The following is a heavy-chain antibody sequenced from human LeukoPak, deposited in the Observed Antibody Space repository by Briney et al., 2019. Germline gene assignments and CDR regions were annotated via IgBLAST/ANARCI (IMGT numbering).Heavy chain of an antibody. CDR2: ISGSGGST. Sequence: GGSLRLSCAASGFTFSSYAMSWVRQAPGKGLEWVSAISGSGGSTYYADSVKGRFTISRDNSKNTLYLQMNSLRAEDTAVYYCAKAGLSGSSWYRHAFAIWRQSTRLTVSS. D-gene: IGHD6-13*01. J-gene: IGHJ3*02. CDR3: AKAGLSGSSWYRHAFAI. V-gene: IGHV3-23*01. CDR1: GFTFSSYA.